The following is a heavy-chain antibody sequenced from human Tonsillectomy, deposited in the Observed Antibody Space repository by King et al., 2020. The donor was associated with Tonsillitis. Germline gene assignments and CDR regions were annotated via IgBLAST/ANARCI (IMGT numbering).Heavy chain of an antibody. Sequence: QLQESGPGLVKPSETLSLTCTVSGDSITNYYWSWIRQPPGKGLEWIGYIYSSGSTNYNPSLKSRVTISIDTSKNQFSLKLRSVTAADTAFYYCARWGTIAPYNCDYWGQGTLVTVSS. CDR3: ARWGTIAPYNCDY. J-gene: IGHJ4*02. CDR1: GDSITNYY. D-gene: IGHD3-16*01. V-gene: IGHV4-59*01. CDR2: IYSSGST.